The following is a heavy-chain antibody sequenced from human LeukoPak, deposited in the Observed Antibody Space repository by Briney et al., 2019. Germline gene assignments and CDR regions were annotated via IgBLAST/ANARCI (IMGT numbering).Heavy chain of an antibody. CDR2: MYHSGST. Sequence: SETLSLTCAVSGGSISSGGFSSSWIRQPPGKGLEWIGYMYHSGSTYYNPSLKSRVTISEDRSKNQFSLKLSSVTAADTAVYYCARDNWNYGSSMDVWGQGTTVTVSS. CDR3: ARDNWNYGSSMDV. V-gene: IGHV4-30-2*01. D-gene: IGHD1-7*01. CDR1: GGSISSGGFS. J-gene: IGHJ6*02.